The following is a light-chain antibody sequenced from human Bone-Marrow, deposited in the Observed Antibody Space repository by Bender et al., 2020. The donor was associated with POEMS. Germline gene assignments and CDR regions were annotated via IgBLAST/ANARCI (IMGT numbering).Light chain of an antibody. CDR2: SSH. Sequence: QSVLTQPPSASGTPGQRVTISCSGGSSNIGAHAVNWYQHLPGTAPKLLIYSSHRRPSEVPDRFSGSRSGTSASLAISGFRSEDEADCYCAVWDDSLNGWVFGAGTKLTVL. CDR1: SSNIGAHA. J-gene: IGLJ3*02. V-gene: IGLV1-44*01. CDR3: AVWDDSLNGWV.